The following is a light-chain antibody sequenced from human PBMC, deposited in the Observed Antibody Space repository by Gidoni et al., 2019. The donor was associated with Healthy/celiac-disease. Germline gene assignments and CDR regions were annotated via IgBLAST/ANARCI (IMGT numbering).Light chain of an antibody. Sequence: SSELTQDPAVSVALGQTVRITCQGDSLRSYYASWYQQKPGQAPVLVSYGKNNRPSGIPDRFAGSSSGKTASLTITGAQAEDEADYYCNSRDSSGNHVVFGGGTKLTVL. J-gene: IGLJ2*01. CDR3: NSRDSSGNHVV. CDR1: SLRSYY. CDR2: GKN. V-gene: IGLV3-19*01.